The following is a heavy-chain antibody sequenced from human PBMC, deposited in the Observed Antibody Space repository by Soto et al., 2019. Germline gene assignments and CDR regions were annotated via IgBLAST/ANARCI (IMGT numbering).Heavy chain of an antibody. J-gene: IGHJ4*02. V-gene: IGHV3-74*01. CDR1: GFTFSSYW. CDR2: INDGGSIT. Sequence: SGFTFSSYWMHWARQATEKGPVWVSRINDGGSITSYSASVKGRFTISRDNAKNTLYLQMDSLRAEDTGVYYCARDNSGWSFDCWGQGTLVTVSS. D-gene: IGHD6-19*01. CDR3: ARDNSGWSFDC.